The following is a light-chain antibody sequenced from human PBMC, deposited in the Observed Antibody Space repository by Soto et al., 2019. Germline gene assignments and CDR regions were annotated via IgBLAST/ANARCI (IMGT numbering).Light chain of an antibody. CDR1: SSNIGSHY. J-gene: IGLJ3*02. V-gene: IGLV1-47*01. Sequence: QSVLTQPPSASGTPGQSLTISCAGSSSNIGSHYVYWYQHLPGTAPKLLIFRDGQRPSGVPDRFFGSKSGTSASLAISGLRSEDDAHYYCAVWDASLTGWVFGGGTKVTVL. CDR2: RDG. CDR3: AVWDASLTGWV.